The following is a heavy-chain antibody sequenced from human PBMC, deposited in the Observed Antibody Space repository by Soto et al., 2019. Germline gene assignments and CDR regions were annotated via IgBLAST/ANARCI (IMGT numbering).Heavy chain of an antibody. D-gene: IGHD3-22*01. CDR2: ISGSGGST. CDR1: GFTFSSYA. Sequence: HPGGSLRLSCAASGFTFSSYAMSWVRQAPGKGREWVSAISGSGGSTYYADSVKGRFTISRDNSKNTLYLQMNSLRAEDTAVYYCAKASNLPRYYYDSSGYYWFDPWGKGTLVTVSS. J-gene: IGHJ5*02. V-gene: IGHV3-23*01. CDR3: AKASNLPRYYYDSSGYYWFDP.